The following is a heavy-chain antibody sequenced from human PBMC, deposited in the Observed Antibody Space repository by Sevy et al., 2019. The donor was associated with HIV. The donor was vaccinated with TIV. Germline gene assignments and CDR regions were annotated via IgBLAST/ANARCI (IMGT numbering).Heavy chain of an antibody. J-gene: IGHJ4*02. CDR1: GDSFSSYF. D-gene: IGHD7-27*01. V-gene: IGHV4-4*07. CDR3: ARSNWVTATNGFSKSYYFDY. Sequence: SETLTLTCTVSGDSFSSYFWAWIRQPAGKGLEWIGRINTSGSTNYNPSLKSRVTMSVDTSKSQFSLKVTSLTAADPAIYFCARSNWVTATNGFSKSYYFDYWGQGSLVTVSS. CDR2: INTSGST.